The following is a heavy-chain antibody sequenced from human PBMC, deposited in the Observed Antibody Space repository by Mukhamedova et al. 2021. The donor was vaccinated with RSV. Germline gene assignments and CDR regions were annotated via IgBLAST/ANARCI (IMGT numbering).Heavy chain of an antibody. CDR2: INTVGSTT. CDR3: AREGVTFDY. V-gene: IGHV3-74*03. J-gene: IGHJ4*02. Sequence: GKGLVWVSHINTVGSTTTYADSVKGRFTISRDNAKNTLYLQMNSLRPEDTAVYYCAREGVTFDYWCQGTLVTVSS. D-gene: IGHD2-8*01.